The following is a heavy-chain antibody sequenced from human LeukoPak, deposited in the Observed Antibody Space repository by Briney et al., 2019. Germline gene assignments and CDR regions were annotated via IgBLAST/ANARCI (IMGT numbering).Heavy chain of an antibody. V-gene: IGHV3-21*01. CDR2: ISSRSSYI. D-gene: IGHD6-13*01. J-gene: IGHJ4*02. CDR1: GFTFSSYS. CDR3: ATGHSSSSRGGY. Sequence: PGGSLRLSCAASGFTFSSYSMNWVRQAPGKGLEWVSSISSRSSYIYYADSVKGQFTISRDNAKNSLYLQMNSLRAEDTAVYYCATGHSSSSRGGYWGQGTLVTISS.